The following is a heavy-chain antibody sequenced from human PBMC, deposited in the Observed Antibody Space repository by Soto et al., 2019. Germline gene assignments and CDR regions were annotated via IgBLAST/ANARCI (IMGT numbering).Heavy chain of an antibody. CDR3: ASAGRIQLWYDY. D-gene: IGHD5-18*01. Sequence: QVQLVESGGGVVQPGRSLRLSCAASGFTFSSYAMHWVRQAPGKGLEWVAVISYDGSNKYYADSVKGRFTISRDNSKNTLYLQMNSLRAEDTAVYYCASAGRIQLWYDYWGQGTLVTVSS. V-gene: IGHV3-30-3*01. J-gene: IGHJ4*02. CDR1: GFTFSSYA. CDR2: ISYDGSNK.